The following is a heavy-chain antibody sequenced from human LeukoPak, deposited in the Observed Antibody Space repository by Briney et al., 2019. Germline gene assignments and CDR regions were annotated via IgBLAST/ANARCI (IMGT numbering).Heavy chain of an antibody. D-gene: IGHD1-1*01. CDR1: GITFSSYA. CDR3: APNWNLDY. V-gene: IGHV3-23*01. Sequence: PGGSLRLSCAASGITFSSYAMSWVRQAPGKGLEWVSAISASGGSTYYADSVKGRFTISRDNSKNTVYLQMNSLRAEDTAIYYCAPNWNLDYWRQGSLVTVSS. CDR2: ISASGGST. J-gene: IGHJ4*02.